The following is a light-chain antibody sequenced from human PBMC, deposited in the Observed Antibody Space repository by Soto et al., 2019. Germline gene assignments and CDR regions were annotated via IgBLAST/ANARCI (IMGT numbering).Light chain of an antibody. Sequence: EIVLTQSPATLSLSPGERATLSCGASQSINSNYLAWYQQKPGLAPRLVIYDTSRRAPGIPDRLTGSGSGTDFTLTISRLEPEDSAIYYCQQYCSSPTFGQGTRLEIK. V-gene: IGKV3D-20*01. CDR1: QSINSNY. J-gene: IGKJ5*01. CDR3: QQYCSSPT. CDR2: DTS.